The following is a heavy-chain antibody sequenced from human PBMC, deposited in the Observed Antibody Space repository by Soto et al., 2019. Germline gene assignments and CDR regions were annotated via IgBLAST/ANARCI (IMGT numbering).Heavy chain of an antibody. V-gene: IGHV1-69*04. D-gene: IGHD2-2*01. CDR1: GGTFSSYT. J-gene: IGHJ4*02. CDR3: AREVRDCSSTSCYEVVDY. CDR2: IIPILGIA. Sequence: ASVKVSCKASGGTFSSYTISWVRQAPGQGLEWMGRIIPILGIANYAQKFQGRVTITADKSTSTAYMELSSLRSEDTAVYYCAREVRDCSSTSCYEVVDYWGQGTLVTVSS.